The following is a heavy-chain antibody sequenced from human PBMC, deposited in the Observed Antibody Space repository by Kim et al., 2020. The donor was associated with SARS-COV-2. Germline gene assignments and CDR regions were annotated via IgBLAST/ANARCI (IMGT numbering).Heavy chain of an antibody. J-gene: IGHJ4*02. CDR3: ARSPASYCSSTSCWSRVYYFDY. V-gene: IGHV3-13*05. D-gene: IGHD2-2*01. CDR1: GFTFSSYD. CDR2: IGTAGDP. Sequence: GGSLRLSCAASGFTFSSYDMHWVRLATGKGLEWVSAIGTAGDPYYPGSVKGRFTISRENAKNSLYLQMNSLRAGDTAVYYCARSPASYCSSTSCWSRVYYFDYWGQGTLVTVSS.